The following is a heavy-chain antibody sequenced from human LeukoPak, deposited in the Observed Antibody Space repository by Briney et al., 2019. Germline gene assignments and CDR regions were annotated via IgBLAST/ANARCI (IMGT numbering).Heavy chain of an antibody. V-gene: IGHV3-7*01. CDR3: ARVGTWELQRVFDN. CDR2: INRAGIES. D-gene: IGHD1-26*01. CDR1: GFTFTDYW. Sequence: PGRSLRLSCAASGFTFTDYWMTWVRQVPGKGLEWVANINRAGIESYYVDSVKGRFTISRDNAENSLYLQMDSLRVDGTAVYYCARVGTWELQRVFDNWGQGTLVTVSS. J-gene: IGHJ4*02.